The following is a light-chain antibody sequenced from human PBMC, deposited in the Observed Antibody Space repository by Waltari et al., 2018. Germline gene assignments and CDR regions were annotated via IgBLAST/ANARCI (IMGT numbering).Light chain of an antibody. CDR2: RNN. J-gene: IGLJ1*01. V-gene: IGLV1-47*01. CDR3: ASWDESHYV. Sequence: QSVLTQPPSASETPGQRVTISCSGSHSNLGSNYLYWYQQLPGSAPKLLIYRNNLRPSGVPGRFSASKYGPLASLVSSGLRSEDEGVYYCASWDESHYVFGGGTTVTVL. CDR1: HSNLGSNY.